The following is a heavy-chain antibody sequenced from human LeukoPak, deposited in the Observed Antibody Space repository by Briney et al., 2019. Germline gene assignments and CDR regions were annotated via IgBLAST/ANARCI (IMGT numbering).Heavy chain of an antibody. J-gene: IGHJ5*02. D-gene: IGHD5/OR15-5a*01. V-gene: IGHV5-51*01. CDR2: IYPGDSDT. CDR3: TRRGSTLNWFDP. Sequence: GESLKISCKGSGYSFTNYWIAWVRQTPGKGLEWMGIIYPGDSDTRYSPSFQGQVTISADKSISTAYLQWSSLKASDTAIYYCTRRGSTLNWFDPWGQGTLVTVSS. CDR1: GYSFTNYW.